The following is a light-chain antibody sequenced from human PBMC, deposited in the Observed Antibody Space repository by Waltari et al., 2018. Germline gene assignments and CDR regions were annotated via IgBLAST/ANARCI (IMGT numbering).Light chain of an antibody. J-gene: IGLJ2*01. CDR1: ALPKQY. Sequence: SYELTQPPSVSVSPGQTARITCSGDALPKQYAYWYQQKPGQAPVLGIYKDSERPSGIPERFSGSNSGTTVTLTISGVQAEDEADYYCQSADSSGTVVFGGGTKLTVL. V-gene: IGLV3-25*03. CDR3: QSADSSGTVV. CDR2: KDS.